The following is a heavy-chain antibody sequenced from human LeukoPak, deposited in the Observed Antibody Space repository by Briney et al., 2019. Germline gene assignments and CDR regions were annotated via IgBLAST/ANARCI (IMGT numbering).Heavy chain of an antibody. J-gene: IGHJ4*02. Sequence: AGSLRLSCAASGFTFNNYGMHWVRQAPGKGLEWVTFTSYHGNDQYYADSVKGRFIISRDNSKNTLYLQINSLTIEDTAVYHCAKDVSTGWSFDYWGQGALVTVSS. CDR1: GFTFNNYG. CDR3: AKDVSTGWSFDY. D-gene: IGHD6-19*01. V-gene: IGHV3-30*02. CDR2: TSYHGNDQ.